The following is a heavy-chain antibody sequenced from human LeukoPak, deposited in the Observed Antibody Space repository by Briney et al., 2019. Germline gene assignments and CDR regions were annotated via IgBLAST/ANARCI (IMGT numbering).Heavy chain of an antibody. CDR3: ARLPTIVVVPAARDGLDY. Sequence: SGTLSLTCAVYGGSFSGYYWSGIRQPPGKGLEWIGEINHSGSTNYNPSLKSRVTISVDTSKNQFSLKLSSVTAADTAVYYCARLPTIVVVPAARDGLDYWGQGTLVTVSS. CDR2: INHSGST. V-gene: IGHV4-34*01. D-gene: IGHD2-2*01. CDR1: GGSFSGYY. J-gene: IGHJ4*02.